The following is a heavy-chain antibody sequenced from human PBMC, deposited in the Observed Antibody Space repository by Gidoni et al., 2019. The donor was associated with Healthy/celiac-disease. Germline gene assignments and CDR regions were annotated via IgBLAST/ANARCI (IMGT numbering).Heavy chain of an antibody. CDR1: GGPISSYY. CDR3: ARTILKRERSYITIFRSSYYFDY. D-gene: IGHD3-3*01. Sequence: QVQLQESGPGLVKPSETLSLTCTVSGGPISSYYWSWIRQPPGKGLEWIGYIYYSGSTNYNPSLKSRVTISVDTSKNQFSLKLSSVTAADTAVYYCARTILKRERSYITIFRSSYYFDYWGQGTLVTVSS. J-gene: IGHJ4*02. V-gene: IGHV4-59*08. CDR2: IYYSGST.